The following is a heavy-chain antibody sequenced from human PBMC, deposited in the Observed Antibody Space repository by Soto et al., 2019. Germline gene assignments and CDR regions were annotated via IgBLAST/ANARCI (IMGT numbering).Heavy chain of an antibody. V-gene: IGHV4-4*02. CDR1: GGSISSSNW. Sequence: SETLSLTCAVSGGSISSSNWWSWVRQPPGKGLEWIGEIYHSGTTNYNPSLKSRLTISVDKSKNQFSLKLTSVTAADTAVYYCTRDRRDILIIVFDPWGQGALVTVSS. J-gene: IGHJ5*02. D-gene: IGHD2-15*01. CDR3: TRDRRDILIIVFDP. CDR2: IYHSGTT.